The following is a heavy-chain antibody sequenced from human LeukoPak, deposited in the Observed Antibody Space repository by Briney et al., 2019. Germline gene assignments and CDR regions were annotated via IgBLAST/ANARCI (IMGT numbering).Heavy chain of an antibody. CDR1: GFTFSSYW. Sequence: GGSLRLSCAASGFTFSSYWMSWVRQAPGKGLEWVANIKQDGSEKYYVDSVKGRFTISRDNAKNSLYLQMNSLRAEDTAVYYCASARGLRYCSSTSCPDYWGQGTLVTVSS. CDR3: ASARGLRYCSSTSCPDY. J-gene: IGHJ4*02. D-gene: IGHD2-2*01. V-gene: IGHV3-7*01. CDR2: IKQDGSEK.